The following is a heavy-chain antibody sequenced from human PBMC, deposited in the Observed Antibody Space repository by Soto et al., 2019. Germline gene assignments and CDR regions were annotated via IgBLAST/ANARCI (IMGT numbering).Heavy chain of an antibody. J-gene: IGHJ4*02. Sequence: QVRLVQSGPEVKKPGASVRVSCKASGYTFANYGITWVRQTSGQGLEWLGWISGYNINTHYAQKFEDRATLTTDKSTSTVYMELRSLKSDDRAIYFCARERRWETLPYWGQGTLVTVSP. D-gene: IGHD1-26*01. CDR1: GYTFANYG. CDR3: ARERRWETLPY. V-gene: IGHV1-18*01. CDR2: ISGYNINT.